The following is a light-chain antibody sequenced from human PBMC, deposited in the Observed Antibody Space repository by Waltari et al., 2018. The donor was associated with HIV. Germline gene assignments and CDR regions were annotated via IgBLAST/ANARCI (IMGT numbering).Light chain of an antibody. J-gene: IGLJ1*01. V-gene: IGLV6-57*01. Sequence: NFILTQPHSVSESPGKTVTISCTRSRGNIASSHSQWYQQRPGSSPTTVIYANNQRPSGVPDRFSGSIDSSSNSASLTISGLRTEDEADYYCQSHDNKIFYVFGGGTYVTVL. CDR1: RGNIASSH. CDR3: QSHDNKIFYV. CDR2: ANN.